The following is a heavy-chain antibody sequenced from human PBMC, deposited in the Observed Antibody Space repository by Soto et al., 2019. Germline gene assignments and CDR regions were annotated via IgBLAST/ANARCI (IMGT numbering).Heavy chain of an antibody. CDR1: GGSISSGGYY. V-gene: IGHV4-31*03. CDR2: IYYSGST. J-gene: IGHJ4*02. Sequence: SETLSLTCTVSGGSISSGGYYWSWIRQHPGKGLEWIGYIYYSGSTYYNPSLKSRVTISVDTSKNQFSLKLSSVTAADTAVYYCARVDTSRGATCVSYWGQETLVTVSS. CDR3: ARVDTSRGATCVSY. D-gene: IGHD1-26*01.